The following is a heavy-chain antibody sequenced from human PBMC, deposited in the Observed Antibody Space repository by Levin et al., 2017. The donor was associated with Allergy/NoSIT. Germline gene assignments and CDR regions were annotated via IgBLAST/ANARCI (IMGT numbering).Heavy chain of an antibody. J-gene: IGHJ6*03. V-gene: IGHV3-48*03. D-gene: IGHD3-10*02. CDR3: AREGKMFYQYYMDV. CDR1: GFTFSSHE. CDR2: ISSSASTI. Sequence: GESLKISCAASGFTFSSHEMNWVRQAPGKGLEWVSYISSSASTINYADSVRGRFTISRDNAKNSLYLQMNSLRAEDTAVYYCAREGKMFYQYYMDVWGKGTTVTVSS.